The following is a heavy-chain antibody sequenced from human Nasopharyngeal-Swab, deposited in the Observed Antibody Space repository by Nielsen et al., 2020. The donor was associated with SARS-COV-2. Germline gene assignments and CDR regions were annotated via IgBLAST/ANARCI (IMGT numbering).Heavy chain of an antibody. CDR2: IYHSGST. CDR3: ARVKQSGSYYYGMDY. V-gene: IGHV4-38-2*02. Sequence: WIRQPPGKGLEWIGSIYHSGSTYYNPSLKSRVTISVDTSKNQFFLKLSSVTAADTAVYYCARVKQSGSYYYGMDYWGQGTLVTVSS. J-gene: IGHJ4*02. D-gene: IGHD1-26*01.